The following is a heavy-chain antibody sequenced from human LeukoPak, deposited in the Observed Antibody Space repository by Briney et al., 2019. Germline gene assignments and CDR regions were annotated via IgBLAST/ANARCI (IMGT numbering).Heavy chain of an antibody. Sequence: ASVKVSCKASGYTFTEYGISWVRQAPGHGLRWLGWISVNTGNILYAQKFQGRITMTTDTSTTTAYMELRSLRSDDTAVYYCATLGDVLRLFPLISLDGMDVWGQGTTVTVSS. CDR1: GYTFTEYG. J-gene: IGHJ6*02. CDR2: ISVNTGNI. D-gene: IGHD3-3*01. V-gene: IGHV1-18*01. CDR3: ATLGDVLRLFPLISLDGMDV.